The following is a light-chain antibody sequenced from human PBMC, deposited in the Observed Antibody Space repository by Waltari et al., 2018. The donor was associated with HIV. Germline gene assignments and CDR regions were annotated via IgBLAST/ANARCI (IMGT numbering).Light chain of an antibody. CDR3: LQYEGDTRT. J-gene: IGKJ1*01. CDR1: QSVRTS. V-gene: IGKV1-5*03. CDR2: KAS. Sequence: DIQMTQSPSTLSASVGDRVTITCRATQSVRTSLAWYQQKHGRSPKLLIYKASTLETEVPSRFSGSGSGTEFNLTISGLLSVDLATYYCLQYEGDTRTFGRGTTV.